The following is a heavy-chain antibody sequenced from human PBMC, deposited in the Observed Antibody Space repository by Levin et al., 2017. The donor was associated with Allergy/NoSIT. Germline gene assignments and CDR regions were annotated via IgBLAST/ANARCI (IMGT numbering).Heavy chain of an antibody. D-gene: IGHD3-3*02. V-gene: IGHV6-1*01. J-gene: IGHJ4*02. CDR1: GDSVSSNSAA. Sequence: SETLSLTCAISGDSVSSNSAAWNWIRQSPSRGLEWLGRTYYRSKWYNDYAVSVKSRITINPDTSKNQFSLQLNSVTPEDTAVYYCARDKPRHGLAEYGYYFDYWGQGTLVTVSS. CDR3: ARDKPRHGLAEYGYYFDY. CDR2: TYYRSKWYN.